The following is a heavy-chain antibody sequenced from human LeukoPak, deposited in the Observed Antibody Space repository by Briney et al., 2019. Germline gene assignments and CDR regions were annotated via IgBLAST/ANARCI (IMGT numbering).Heavy chain of an antibody. CDR1: GYTFTSYH. Sequence: ASVKVSCMASGYTFTSYHISWVRQAPGHGLEWMGLISVYNGNTIYAQKLQGRVTMTTDTSTRTAYMELRSLRSDDTAVYYCARNSGYDSYYYYYGMDVWGKGTTVTVSS. CDR3: ARNSGYDSYYYYYGMDV. D-gene: IGHD5-12*01. CDR2: ISVYNGNT. J-gene: IGHJ6*04. V-gene: IGHV1-18*04.